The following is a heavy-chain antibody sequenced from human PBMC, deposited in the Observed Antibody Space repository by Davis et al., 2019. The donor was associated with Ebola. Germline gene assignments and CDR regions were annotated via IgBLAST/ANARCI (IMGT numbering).Heavy chain of an antibody. V-gene: IGHV4-59*01. J-gene: IGHJ4*02. CDR3: ARAQLGYYDSSGYYFGYYFDY. D-gene: IGHD3-22*01. Sequence: SETLSLTCSVSGGSISNYYWSWIRQPPGKGLEWIGYIYYTGSTKYNPSLKSRVTISVETSKNHFSLKLSSVTAADTAVYYCARAQLGYYDSSGYYFGYYFDYWGQGTLVTVSS. CDR1: GGSISNYY. CDR2: IYYTGST.